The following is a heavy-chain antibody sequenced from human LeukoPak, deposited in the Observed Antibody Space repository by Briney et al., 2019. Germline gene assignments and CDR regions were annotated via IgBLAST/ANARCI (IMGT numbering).Heavy chain of an antibody. J-gene: IGHJ4*02. D-gene: IGHD6-6*01. V-gene: IGHV3-21*01. CDR1: GFTFSSYS. CDR2: ISSSSSYI. Sequence: GGSLRLSCAASGFTFSSYSMNWVRQAPGKGLEWVSSISSSSSYIYYADSVKARFTISRDNAKNSLYLQMNSLRAEDTAVYYCARDRIAARDFDYWGQGTLVTVSS. CDR3: ARDRIAARDFDY.